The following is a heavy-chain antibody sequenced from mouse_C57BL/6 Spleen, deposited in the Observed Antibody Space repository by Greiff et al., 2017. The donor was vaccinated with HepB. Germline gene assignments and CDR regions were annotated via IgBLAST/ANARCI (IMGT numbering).Heavy chain of an antibody. Sequence: LMESGPELVKPGASVKISCKASGYSFTDYNMNWVKQSTGKSLEWIGVINPSDGTTSYNQKFKGKATLTVDQSSSTAYMQLNSLTSEDSAVYDCARSFYDGYYLYYFDYWGQGTTLTVSS. J-gene: IGHJ2*01. V-gene: IGHV1-39*01. CDR2: INPSDGTT. D-gene: IGHD2-3*01. CDR3: ARSFYDGYYLYYFDY. CDR1: GYSFTDYN.